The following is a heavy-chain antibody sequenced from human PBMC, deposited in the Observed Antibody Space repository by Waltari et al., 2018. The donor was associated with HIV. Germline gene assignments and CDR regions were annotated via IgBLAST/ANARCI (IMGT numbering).Heavy chain of an antibody. Sequence: QVHLQQWGAGLLKPSETLSRTCAVYGVSLTDYYWSWIRQSPGIGLEWIGDINYSGNTNYNPSLKSRVTISIDTSKNQFSMNLTSVTAADTAVYYCARESGSYFESRFFDQWDRGTLVTVFS. CDR3: ARESGSYFESRFFDQ. J-gene: IGHJ2*01. CDR2: INYSGNT. D-gene: IGHD3-22*01. CDR1: GVSLTDYY. V-gene: IGHV4-34*01.